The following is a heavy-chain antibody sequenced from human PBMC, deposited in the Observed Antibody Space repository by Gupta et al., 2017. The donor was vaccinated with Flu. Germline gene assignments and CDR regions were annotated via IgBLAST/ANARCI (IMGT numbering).Heavy chain of an antibody. CDR3: ATVTSGC. V-gene: IGHV3-74*03. Sequence: ASGFSLSSASVQWVRQAPGKGLVWVSSIKQEGSSTTYEESVKGRFTIARANAKNTMYLQMNSLGDDYTAVYYCATVTSGCWGQGTLVTVCS. D-gene: IGHD4-17*01. CDR2: IKQEGSST. CDR1: GFSLSSAS. J-gene: IGHJ4*02.